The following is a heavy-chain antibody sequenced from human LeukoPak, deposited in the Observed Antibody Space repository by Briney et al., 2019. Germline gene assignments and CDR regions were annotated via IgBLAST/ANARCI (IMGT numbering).Heavy chain of an antibody. CDR1: GGSISNYY. J-gene: IGHJ5*02. CDR3: TRNNWFDP. V-gene: IGHV4-59*12. Sequence: PSETLSLTCTVSGGSISNYYWSWIRQPPGKGLEWIGYIYYSGSTNYNPSLKSRVTISVDTPQNQFSLRLSSVTAADTAVYYCTRNNWFDPWGQGTLVTVSS. CDR2: IYYSGST.